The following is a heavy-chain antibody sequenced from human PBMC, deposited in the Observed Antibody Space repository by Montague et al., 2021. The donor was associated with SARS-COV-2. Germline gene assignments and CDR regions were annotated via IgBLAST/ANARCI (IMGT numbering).Heavy chain of an antibody. CDR3: ARATTVRGAANWFDP. J-gene: IGHJ5*02. CDR2: INYSGGT. D-gene: IGHD3-10*01. CDR1: GGSISSHF. Sequence: SETLSLTCTVSGGSISSHFWSWIRQPPGKGLEWIGHINYSGGTNYNPSLKSRVTVSVDTTKNQFSLKVTSVIAADTAVYYCARATTVRGAANWFDPWGQGTQVIVSS. V-gene: IGHV4-59*11.